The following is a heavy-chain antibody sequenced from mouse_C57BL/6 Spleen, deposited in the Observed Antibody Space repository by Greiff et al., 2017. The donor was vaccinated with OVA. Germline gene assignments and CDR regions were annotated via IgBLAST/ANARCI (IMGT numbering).Heavy chain of an antibody. CDR1: GFTFSSYA. CDR2: ISDGGSYT. J-gene: IGHJ3*01. Sequence: EVNLVESGGGLVKPGGSLKLSCAASGFTFSSYAMSWVRQTPEKRLEWVATISDGGSYTYYPDNVKGRFTISRDNAKNNLYLQMSHLKSEDTAMYYCARESYDYDGVRFAYWGQGTLVTVSA. D-gene: IGHD2-4*01. V-gene: IGHV5-4*01. CDR3: ARESYDYDGVRFAY.